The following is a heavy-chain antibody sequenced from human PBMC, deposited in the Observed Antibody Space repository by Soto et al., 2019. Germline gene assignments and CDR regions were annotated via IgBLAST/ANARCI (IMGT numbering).Heavy chain of an antibody. J-gene: IGHJ4*02. V-gene: IGHV3-33*01. D-gene: IGHD1-26*01. CDR3: ARGRVDGGELDL. CDR2: IWYDASNK. Sequence: VQLVESGGGVVQPGRSLRLSCAASGFTFSTYGMYWVRQAPGKGLEWVAVIWYDASNKYYADSVNGRFTISRDNSENTLYLQMNSLRAEDTAVYYCARGRVDGGELDLWGQGTLVTVSS. CDR1: GFTFSTYG.